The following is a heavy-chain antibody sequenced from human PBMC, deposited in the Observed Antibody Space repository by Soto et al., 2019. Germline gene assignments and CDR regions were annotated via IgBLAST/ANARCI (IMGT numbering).Heavy chain of an antibody. CDR2: IHWNDDT. V-gene: IGHV2-5*01. D-gene: IGHD3-16*01. CDR3: AHSPWGATPDY. CDR1: GFSLSARGVG. Sequence: KESGPALVKPTQTLTLTCTVSGFSLSARGVGVGWIRQPPGKALEWLGIIHWNDDTRYNPSLKSRLTITKDTSKDQVVLTMTNMDPLDTATYYCAHSPWGATPDYWGQGTLVTVSS. J-gene: IGHJ4*02.